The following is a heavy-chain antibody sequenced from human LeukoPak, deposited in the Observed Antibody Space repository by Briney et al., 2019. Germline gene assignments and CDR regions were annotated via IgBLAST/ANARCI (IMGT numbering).Heavy chain of an antibody. D-gene: IGHD1-14*01. J-gene: IGHJ3*02. CDR2: ISTSSSYI. CDR1: GFTFSSYS. CDR3: ARVRLQPRTLLDDAFDI. V-gene: IGHV3-21*01. Sequence: GGSLRLSCAASGFTFSSYSMNWVRQAPGKGLEWVSCISTSSSYIYYADSVKGRFTISRDNAKNSLYLQMNSLRAKDTAVYYCARVRLQPRTLLDDAFDIWGQGTMVTVSP.